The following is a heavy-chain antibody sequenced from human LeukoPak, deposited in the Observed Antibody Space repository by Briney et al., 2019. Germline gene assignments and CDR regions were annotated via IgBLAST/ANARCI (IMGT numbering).Heavy chain of an antibody. CDR1: GFTFSYYS. V-gene: IGHV3-7*04. CDR2: IKHDGTEE. J-gene: IGHJ4*02. CDR3: ARDFYFDY. Sequence: GGSLRLSCAASGFTFSYYSMHWVRQAPGRGLEWVANIKHDGTEEYYVESVKGRFTVSRDNAKNSLYLQMNSLTAEDTAIYYCARDFYFDYWGPGTRVTVSS.